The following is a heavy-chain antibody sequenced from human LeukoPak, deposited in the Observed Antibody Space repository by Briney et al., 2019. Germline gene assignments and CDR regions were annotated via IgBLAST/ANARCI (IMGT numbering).Heavy chain of an antibody. V-gene: IGHV3-74*01. CDR1: GFTFSSYW. CDR2: INSDGSST. Sequence: GGSLRLSCAASGFTFSSYWMHWVRQAPGKGLVWVSRINSDGSSTSCADSVKGRFTISRDNAKNTLYLQMNSLRAEDTAVYYCAREADSGYEYYFDYWGQGTLVTVSS. D-gene: IGHD5-12*01. J-gene: IGHJ4*02. CDR3: AREADSGYEYYFDY.